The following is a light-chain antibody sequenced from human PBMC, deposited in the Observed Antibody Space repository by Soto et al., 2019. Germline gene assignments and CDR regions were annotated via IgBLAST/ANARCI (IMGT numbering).Light chain of an antibody. V-gene: IGKV3-15*01. CDR2: GTS. Sequence: EIVMTQSPVALSVSPGERVALSCRASQSVGRNFAWYQQRPGQAPRVLIYGTSTRATGVPARFSGSGSGTDLTLTISSLQSEDFAVYYCQQYNKWTYTFGQGTRLEIK. CDR3: QQYNKWTYT. CDR1: QSVGRN. J-gene: IGKJ2*01.